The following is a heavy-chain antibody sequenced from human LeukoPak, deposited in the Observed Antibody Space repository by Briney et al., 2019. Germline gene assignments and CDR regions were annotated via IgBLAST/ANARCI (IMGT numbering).Heavy chain of an antibody. CDR2: ISYDGSNK. Sequence: PGGSLRLSCAASGFTFSSYAMHWVRQAPGKGLEWVAVISYDGSNKYYADSVKGRFTISRDNSKNTLYLQMNSLRAEDTAVYYCARDRGSRYDSSTFRGYYFDYWGQGTLVTVSS. D-gene: IGHD3-22*01. CDR3: ARDRGSRYDSSTFRGYYFDY. CDR1: GFTFSSYA. V-gene: IGHV3-30-3*01. J-gene: IGHJ4*02.